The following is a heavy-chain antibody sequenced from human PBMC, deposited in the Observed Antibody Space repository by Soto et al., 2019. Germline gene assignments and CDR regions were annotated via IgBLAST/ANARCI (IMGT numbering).Heavy chain of an antibody. CDR2: INAGNGNT. J-gene: IGHJ6*02. V-gene: IGHV1-3*01. D-gene: IGHD3-10*01. CDR1: GYTFTSYA. CDR3: AGSDITMVRGVGYYYYYYGMDV. Sequence: QVQLVQSGAEVKKPGASVKVSCKASGYTFTSYAMHWVRQAPGQRLEWMGWINAGNGNTKYSQKFQGRVTITRDTSASTAYMELSSLRSEDTAVYYCAGSDITMVRGVGYYYYYYGMDVWGQGTTVTVSS.